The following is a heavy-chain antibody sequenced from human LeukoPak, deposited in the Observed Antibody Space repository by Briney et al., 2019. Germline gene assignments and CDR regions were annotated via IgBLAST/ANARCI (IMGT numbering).Heavy chain of an antibody. Sequence: EASVKVSCKASGGTFSSYAISWVRQAPGQGLEWMGGIISIFGTANYAQKFQGRVTITTDESTSTAYMELSSLRSEDTAVYYCARGGVVDWFDPWGQGTLVTVSS. D-gene: IGHD2-15*01. J-gene: IGHJ5*02. V-gene: IGHV1-69*05. CDR1: GGTFSSYA. CDR3: ARGGVVDWFDP. CDR2: IISIFGTA.